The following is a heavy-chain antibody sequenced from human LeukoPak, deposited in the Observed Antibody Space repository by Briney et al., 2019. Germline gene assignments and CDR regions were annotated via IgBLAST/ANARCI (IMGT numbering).Heavy chain of an antibody. Sequence: GGSLSFPCQAFGFPFISYGLTGFGKPPGKGLDGFSSISSSSSNIYYADSVKGRFTISRDNAKNSLHLQMSSLRAEDTAVYYCARLLYNFGAYMDVWGKGTTVTVSS. V-gene: IGHV3-21*01. D-gene: IGHD3-3*01. CDR1: GFPFISYG. J-gene: IGHJ6*03. CDR3: ARLLYNFGAYMDV. CDR2: ISSSSSNI.